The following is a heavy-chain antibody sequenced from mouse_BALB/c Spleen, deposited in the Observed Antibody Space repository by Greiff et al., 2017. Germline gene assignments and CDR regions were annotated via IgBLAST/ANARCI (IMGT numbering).Heavy chain of an antibody. V-gene: IGHV2-6-7*01. D-gene: IGHD2-1*01. CDR2: IWGDGST. CDR1: GFSLTGYG. J-gene: IGHJ3*01. Sequence: QVQLQQSGPGLVAPSQSLSITCTASGFSLTGYGVNWVRQPPGKGLEWLGIIWGDGSTDYNSALKSRLCISKDNSKSQVFLKMNILQTDDTASYYCAREDYYGTWAYWGQETLVTVSA. CDR3: AREDYYGTWAY.